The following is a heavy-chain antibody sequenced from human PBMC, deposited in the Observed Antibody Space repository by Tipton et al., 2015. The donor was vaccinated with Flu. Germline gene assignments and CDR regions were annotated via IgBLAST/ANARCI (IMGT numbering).Heavy chain of an antibody. CDR1: GCPITNGCDY. D-gene: IGHD4-17*01. CDR2: IYYIGST. CDR3: ARMEGTVTTPRYFDP. Sequence: LRLSCTVSGCPITNGCDYWSWSRQHPGKGLEWIGHIYYIGSTNYNPSLKSRVTISMDTSKNQFSLKLSCMTAADTAVYYCARMEGTVTTPRYFDPWGRGTLVTVSS. V-gene: IGHV4-31*03. J-gene: IGHJ2*01.